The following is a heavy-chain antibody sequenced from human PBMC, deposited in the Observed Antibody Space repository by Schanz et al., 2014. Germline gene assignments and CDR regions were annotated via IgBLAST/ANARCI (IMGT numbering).Heavy chain of an antibody. V-gene: IGHV3-7*01. CDR2: IKQDESER. CDR3: ARDKGGYYPFDY. CDR1: GFTFSFSG. D-gene: IGHD3-3*01. J-gene: IGHJ4*02. Sequence: VQLVESGGGVVQPGGSLRLSCAASGFTFSFSGMQWVRQAPGKGLEWVANIKQDESERSYVDSVKGRFTISRDNAKNSLYLQMNSLRAEDTAVYYCARDKGGYYPFDYWGQGNPGHRLL.